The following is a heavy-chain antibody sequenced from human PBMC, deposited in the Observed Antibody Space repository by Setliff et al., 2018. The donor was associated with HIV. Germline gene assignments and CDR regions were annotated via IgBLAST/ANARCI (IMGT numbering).Heavy chain of an antibody. CDR2: ISSDGTSK. V-gene: IGHV3-74*01. CDR3: AKMHTAMDPDTFDI. CDR1: GFTFSNHW. Sequence: PGGSLRFSCAASGFTFSNHWMYWVRQVPGKGLVWVSRISSDGTSKSYADSVKGRFTISRDDSKNTLYLQMNSLRVEDTAVYYCAKMHTAMDPDTFDIWGQGTMVTVSS. D-gene: IGHD5-18*01. J-gene: IGHJ3*02.